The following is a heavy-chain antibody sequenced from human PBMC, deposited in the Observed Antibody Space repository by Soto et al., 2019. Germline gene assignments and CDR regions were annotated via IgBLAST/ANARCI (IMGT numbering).Heavy chain of an antibody. CDR2: ISSSGNVI. D-gene: IGHD5-12*01. Sequence: EVQLVESGGGLVQPGGSLRLSCAASGFTFSSYEMNWVRQAPGKGLEGVSYISSSGNVIYYADSLKGRFTISRDNAENSLYLQMSSLRAEDTAVYYCAGDREMATWVHDAFDLWGLGTMVTVSS. V-gene: IGHV3-48*03. CDR1: GFTFSSYE. CDR3: AGDREMATWVHDAFDL. J-gene: IGHJ3*01.